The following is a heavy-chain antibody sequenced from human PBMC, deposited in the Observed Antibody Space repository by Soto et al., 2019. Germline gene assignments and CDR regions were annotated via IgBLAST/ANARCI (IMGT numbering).Heavy chain of an antibody. Sequence: EVQLVESGGGLVQPGGSLRLSCAASGFTFSSYWVTWIRQAPGKGLEWVANINQDGSEKYYVDSVKGRFTISRDNAKNSLYLQMNSLRAEDTAVYYCTKDAFDIWGQGTMVTVSS. CDR1: GFTFSSYW. J-gene: IGHJ3*02. CDR3: TKDAFDI. CDR2: INQDGSEK. V-gene: IGHV3-7*01.